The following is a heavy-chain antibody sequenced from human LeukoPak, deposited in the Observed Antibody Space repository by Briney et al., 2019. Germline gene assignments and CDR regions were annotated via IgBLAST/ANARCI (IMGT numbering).Heavy chain of an antibody. CDR3: ARGAFRFDY. J-gene: IGHJ4*02. CDR2: IKQDGSEK. V-gene: IGHV3-7*01. Sequence: PGGSLRLSCAASGFTVSSYWMSWVRQAPGKGLEWVANIKQDGSEKYYVDSVKGRFTISRDNAKNSLYLQMSSLRAEDTAVYYCARGAFRFDYWGQGTLVTVSS. CDR1: GFTVSSYW.